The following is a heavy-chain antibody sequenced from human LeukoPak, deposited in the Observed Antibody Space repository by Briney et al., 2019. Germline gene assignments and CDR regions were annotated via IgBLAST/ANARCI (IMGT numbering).Heavy chain of an antibody. V-gene: IGHV4-39*01. Sequence: SETLSLTCKVSGDSISSITCYWGWIRQSPGEGLEWIGSFCSSGTTYYNPSLKSRVTISIDTSKNQFSLKMISVTAADTAVYYCARRDITFNALDTWSQGTMVTVSS. CDR3: ARRDITFNALDT. D-gene: IGHD3-16*01. CDR2: FCSSGTT. J-gene: IGHJ3*02. CDR1: GDSISSITCY.